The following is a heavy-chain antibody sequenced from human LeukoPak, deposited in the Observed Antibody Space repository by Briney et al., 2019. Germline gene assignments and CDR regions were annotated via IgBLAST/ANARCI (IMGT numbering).Heavy chain of an antibody. V-gene: IGHV4-31*01. Sequence: SQTLSLTCTVSGGSIRSGGYYWSWIRQLPGKGLEWIGYIHYSGSTYYNPSLKSQVTISLDTSENQFSLKLNSLTAADTAVYYCANSRDRIHYAAFDYWGQGTLVTVSS. D-gene: IGHD4-17*01. CDR1: GGSIRSGGYY. CDR3: ANSRDRIHYAAFDY. CDR2: IHYSGST. J-gene: IGHJ4*02.